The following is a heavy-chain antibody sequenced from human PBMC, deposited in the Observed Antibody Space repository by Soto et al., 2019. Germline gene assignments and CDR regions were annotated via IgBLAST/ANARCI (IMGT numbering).Heavy chain of an antibody. CDR3: AKDQGLLLWFGEADYYYYGMDV. J-gene: IGHJ6*02. CDR1: GFNFSSYG. CDR2: ISYDGSNK. V-gene: IGHV3-30*18. D-gene: IGHD3-10*01. Sequence: GGSLRLSCAASGFNFSSYGMHWVRQAPGKGLEWVAVISYDGSNKYYADSVKGRFTISRDNSKNTLYLQMNSLRAEDTAVYYCAKDQGLLLWFGEADYYYYGMDVWGQGTTVTVSS.